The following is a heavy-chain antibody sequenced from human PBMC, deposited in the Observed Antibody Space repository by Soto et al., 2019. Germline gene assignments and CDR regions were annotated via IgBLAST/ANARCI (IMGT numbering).Heavy chain of an antibody. CDR2: IWNDGSTY. J-gene: IGHJ6*02. D-gene: IGHD6-13*01. CDR3: ARRKISHPTRGAAAARGGMDV. CDR1: GFTFNNYG. Sequence: VQLVESGGGVVQPGRSLRLSCAASGFTFNNYGMHWVRQAPGKGLEWVALIWNDGSTYYYANSVKGRFTIPRDNSKTPLYLEMSSLRAEDTAVYYCARRKISHPTRGAAAARGGMDVWGQGTTVTVSS. V-gene: IGHV3-33*01.